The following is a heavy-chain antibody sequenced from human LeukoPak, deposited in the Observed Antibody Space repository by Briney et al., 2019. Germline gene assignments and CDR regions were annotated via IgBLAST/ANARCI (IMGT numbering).Heavy chain of an antibody. V-gene: IGHV3-48*04. CDR1: GFIFSSYW. D-gene: IGHD1-26*01. Sequence: GGSLRLSCATSGFIFSSYWMCWVRQAPGKGLEWVSYISSSGSTIYYADSVKGRFTISRDNAKNSLYLQMNSLRAEDTAVYYCARRIDGLVGATFFDYWGQGTLVTVSS. CDR2: ISSSGSTI. J-gene: IGHJ4*02. CDR3: ARRIDGLVGATFFDY.